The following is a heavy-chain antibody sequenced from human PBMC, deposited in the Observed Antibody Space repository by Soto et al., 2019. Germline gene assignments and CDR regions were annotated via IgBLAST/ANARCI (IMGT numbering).Heavy chain of an antibody. CDR2: IRSKANSYAT. J-gene: IGHJ6*02. Sequence: EVQLVESGGGLVQPGGSLKLSCAASGFTYCGSAMHWVRQASGKGLEWVGRIRSKANSYATAYAASVKGRFTISRDDSKNTAYLQMNSLKTEDTAVYYCTRRDSYYYYGMDVWGQGTTVTVSS. CDR1: GFTYCGSA. CDR3: TRRDSYYYYGMDV. V-gene: IGHV3-73*01.